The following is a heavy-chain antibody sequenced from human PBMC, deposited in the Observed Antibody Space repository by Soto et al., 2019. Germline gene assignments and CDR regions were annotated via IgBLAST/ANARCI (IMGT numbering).Heavy chain of an antibody. CDR2: INAGNGNT. V-gene: IGHV1-3*01. CDR3: ARGPIVVVPAAIEGPPFFDS. Sequence: GASVKVSCKASGYTFTSYAMHWVRQAPGQRLEWMGWINAGNGNTKYSQKFQGRVTITRDTSASTAYMELSSLRSEDTAVYYCARGPIVVVPAAIEGPPFFDSWGQGSLVIVSS. CDR1: GYTFTSYA. D-gene: IGHD2-2*01. J-gene: IGHJ5*01.